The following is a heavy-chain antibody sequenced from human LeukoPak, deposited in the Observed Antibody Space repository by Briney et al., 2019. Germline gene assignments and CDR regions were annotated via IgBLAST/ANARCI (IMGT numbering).Heavy chain of an antibody. CDR1: GFTFSSYD. J-gene: IGHJ6*03. D-gene: IGHD4-11*01. V-gene: IGHV3-30-3*01. Sequence: GGSLRLSCAASGFTFSSYDMHWVRQAPGKGLEWVAVISYDGSNKYYADSVKGRFTISRDNSKNTLYLQMNSLRAEDTAVYYCARVPTVTRDYYYYMDVWGKGTTVTVSS. CDR3: ARVPTVTRDYYYYMDV. CDR2: ISYDGSNK.